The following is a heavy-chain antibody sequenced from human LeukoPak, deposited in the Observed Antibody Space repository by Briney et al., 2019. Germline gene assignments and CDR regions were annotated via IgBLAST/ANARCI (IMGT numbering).Heavy chain of an antibody. Sequence: GGSLRLSCAASGFTFSSYTMNWVRQAPGKGLEWVSYISTTSTTIYYADSVKGRFTISRDNAKNSLYLQTNSLRDEDTAVYYCARDLTLSYWGQGTLVTVSS. D-gene: IGHD1-14*01. CDR2: ISTTSTTI. V-gene: IGHV3-48*02. J-gene: IGHJ4*02. CDR3: ARDLTLSY. CDR1: GFTFSSYT.